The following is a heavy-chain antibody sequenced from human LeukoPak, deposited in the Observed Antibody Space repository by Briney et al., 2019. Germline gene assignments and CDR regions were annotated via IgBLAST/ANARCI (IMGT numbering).Heavy chain of an antibody. CDR1: GGSIRGYY. CDR2: IYSSGST. V-gene: IGHV4-59*01. J-gene: IGHJ6*03. D-gene: IGHD3-10*01. CDR3: ARVFDSGSQAYFYYMDV. Sequence: SETLSLTCNVSGGSIRGYYWSWIRQPPGKGLEWIGYIYSSGSTNYNPSLKSRVTMSVDTSKNQFSLKVSSVTAADTAVYYCARVFDSGSQAYFYYMDVWGKGTTVTVSS.